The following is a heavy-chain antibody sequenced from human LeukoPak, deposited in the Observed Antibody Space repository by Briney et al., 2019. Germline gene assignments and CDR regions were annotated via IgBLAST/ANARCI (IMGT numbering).Heavy chain of an antibody. J-gene: IGHJ4*02. CDR3: ASGTYDILTGSYTRAWGY. Sequence: PSETLSLTCTASGGSISSSSYYWGWIRQPPGKGLEWIGSIYYSGSTYYNPSLKSRVTISVDTSKNQFSLKLSSVTAADTAVYYCASGTYDILTGSYTRAWGYWGQGTLVTVSS. CDR2: IYYSGST. D-gene: IGHD3-9*01. V-gene: IGHV4-39*01. CDR1: GGSISSSSYY.